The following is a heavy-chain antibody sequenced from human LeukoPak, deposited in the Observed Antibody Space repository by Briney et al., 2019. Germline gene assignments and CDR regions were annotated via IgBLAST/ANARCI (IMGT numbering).Heavy chain of an antibody. V-gene: IGHV1-3*03. J-gene: IGHJ4*02. Sequence: GASVKDSCKASGYTFTSYAMHWVRQAPGQRLEWMGWINAGNGNTKYSQEFQGRVTITRDTSASTAYMELSSLRSEDTAVYYCARDDARKGDGHNYAIGYWGQGTLVTVS. D-gene: IGHD5-24*01. CDR2: INAGNGNT. CDR3: ARDDARKGDGHNYAIGY. CDR1: GYTFTSYA.